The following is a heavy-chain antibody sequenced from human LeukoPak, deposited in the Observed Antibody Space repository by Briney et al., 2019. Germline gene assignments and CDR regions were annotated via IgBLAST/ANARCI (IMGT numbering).Heavy chain of an antibody. D-gene: IGHD3-10*01. CDR3: ATGGYGSGFYGMDV. CDR2: IIPIFGTA. J-gene: IGHJ6*02. Sequence: LVKVSCKASGGTFSSYAISWVRQAPGQGLEWMGGIIPIFGTANYAQKFQGRVTITADESTSTAYMELSSLRSEDTAVYYCATGGYGSGFYGMDVWGQGTTVTVSS. V-gene: IGHV1-69*13. CDR1: GGTFSSYA.